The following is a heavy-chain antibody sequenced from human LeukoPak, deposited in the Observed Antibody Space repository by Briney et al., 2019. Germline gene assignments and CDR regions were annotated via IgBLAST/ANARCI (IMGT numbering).Heavy chain of an antibody. CDR2: INHSGST. CDR3: AIYGSGSYSIDY. CDR1: GGSFSGYY. Sequence: SETLSLTCAVYGGSFSGYYWSWIRQPPGKGLEWIGEINHSGSTNYNPSLKSRVTISVDTSKNQFSLELSSVTAADTAVYYCAIYGSGSYSIDYWGQGTLVTVSS. D-gene: IGHD3-10*01. J-gene: IGHJ4*02. V-gene: IGHV4-34*01.